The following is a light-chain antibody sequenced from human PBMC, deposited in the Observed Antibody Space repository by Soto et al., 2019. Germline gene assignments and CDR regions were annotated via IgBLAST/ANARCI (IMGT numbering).Light chain of an antibody. CDR1: QSLLHSNGYNY. CDR3: QHYDTYST. Sequence: DIVMTQSPLSLPVTPGEPASISCRSSQSLLHSNGYNYLAWYQQKPGKAPKVLIYRASSLESGVPSRFSGSGSGTEFTLTISSLQPDDFATYYCQHYDTYSTFGQGTKVDIK. CDR2: RAS. J-gene: IGKJ1*01. V-gene: IGKV2-28*01.